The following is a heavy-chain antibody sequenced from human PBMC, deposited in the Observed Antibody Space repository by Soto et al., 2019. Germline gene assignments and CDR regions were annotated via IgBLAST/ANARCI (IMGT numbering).Heavy chain of an antibody. CDR3: AKEYYDSSGYHFDY. V-gene: IGHV3-30*18. Sequence: QVQLVESGGGVVHPGRSLRLSCAASGFTFSSYGMHWVRQAPGKGLEWVAVISYDGSYRYYADSVKGRFTISRDNSKSTLYLQMNSLRAEDTAVYFCAKEYYDSSGYHFDYWGQGTLITVSS. D-gene: IGHD3-22*01. CDR1: GFTFSSYG. CDR2: ISYDGSYR. J-gene: IGHJ4*02.